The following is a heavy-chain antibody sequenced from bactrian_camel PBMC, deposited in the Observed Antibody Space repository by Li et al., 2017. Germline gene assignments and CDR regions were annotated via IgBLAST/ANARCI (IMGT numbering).Heavy chain of an antibody. Sequence: HVQLVESGGGLVQPGGSLRLACTASGHGDSDYCMGWFRQTPGKEREGVAAINNHGATSYADSVKGRFTVSQDNSKNTLYLQMNKLKSDDTAMYYCGGDWGRSRNSRLCYDGSWSFAPRAMGHGTQVTVS. D-gene: IGHD2*01. V-gene: IGHV3S53*01. CDR1: GHGDSDYC. J-gene: IGHJ4*01. CDR2: INNHGAT.